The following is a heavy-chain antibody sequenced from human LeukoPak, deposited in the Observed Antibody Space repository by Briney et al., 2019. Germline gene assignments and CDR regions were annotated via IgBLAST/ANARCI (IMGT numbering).Heavy chain of an antibody. V-gene: IGHV4-39*01. Sequence: SETLSLTCTVSGGSISSSSYYWGWIRQPPGKGLEWIGSIYYSGSTYYNPSLKSRVTISVDTSKNQFSLKLSSVTAADTAAYYCARQGLVWFGELRYYFDYWGQGTLVTVSS. CDR1: GGSISSSSYY. J-gene: IGHJ4*02. D-gene: IGHD3-10*01. CDR3: ARQGLVWFGELRYYFDY. CDR2: IYYSGST.